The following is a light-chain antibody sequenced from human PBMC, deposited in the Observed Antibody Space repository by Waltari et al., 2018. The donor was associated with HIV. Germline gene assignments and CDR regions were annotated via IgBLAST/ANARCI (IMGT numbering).Light chain of an antibody. J-gene: IGLJ2*01. CDR2: DVS. V-gene: IGLV2-14*01. Sequence: QSALTQPASVSGSPGQSITISCTGTSSDVGGYNYVSWYQQHPGKAPKLMIYDVSNLPSVVSNRFSGSNSGNTSSLTISGLQAEDEADYYCSSYTSSSTLVFGGGTKLTVL. CDR1: SSDVGGYNY. CDR3: SSYTSSSTLV.